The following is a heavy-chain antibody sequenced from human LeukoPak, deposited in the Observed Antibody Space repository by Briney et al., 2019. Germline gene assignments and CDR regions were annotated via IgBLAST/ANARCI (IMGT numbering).Heavy chain of an antibody. CDR2: IIPIFGTA. CDR1: GVTFSCYA. CDR3: ARLGSNDAFDI. V-gene: IGHV1-69*05. Sequence: SVKVSCKACGVTFSCYAISWVRQAPGQGPEWMGRIIPIFGTANYAQKFQGRVTITTDESTSTAYMELSSLRSEDTAVYYCARLGSNDAFDIWGQGTMVTVSS. J-gene: IGHJ3*02. D-gene: IGHD2-15*01.